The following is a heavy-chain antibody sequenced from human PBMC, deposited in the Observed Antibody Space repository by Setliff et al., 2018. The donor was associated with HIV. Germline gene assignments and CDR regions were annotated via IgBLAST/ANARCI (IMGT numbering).Heavy chain of an antibody. CDR1: GGSISSGSFY. Sequence: SETLSLTCTVSGGSISSGSFYWSWIRQPAGKGLEWIGHIYTSWNTHYNPSLRNRVTISVDTSKNQFSLKLTSVTAADTAVYYCASQPAYSTDWYPPGYFDHWGQGTLVTVSS. J-gene: IGHJ4*02. CDR2: IYTSWNT. V-gene: IGHV4-61*09. CDR3: ASQPAYSTDWYPPGYFDH. D-gene: IGHD6-19*01.